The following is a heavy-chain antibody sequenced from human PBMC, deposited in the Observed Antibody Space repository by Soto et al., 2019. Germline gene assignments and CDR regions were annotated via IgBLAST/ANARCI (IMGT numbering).Heavy chain of an antibody. CDR1: GFTFSIFS. CDR3: VHPRSTVQIPPT. CDR2: ISSNGDST. J-gene: IGHJ5*02. D-gene: IGHD4-17*01. Sequence: LXLSCSASGFTFSIFSMHWVRQAPGKGLEYVSGISSNGDSTYYADSVKGRFTISRDNSKNTLYLQMSSLRAVDTAVYYCVHPRSTVQIPPTWGQGTLVTVYS. V-gene: IGHV3-64D*06.